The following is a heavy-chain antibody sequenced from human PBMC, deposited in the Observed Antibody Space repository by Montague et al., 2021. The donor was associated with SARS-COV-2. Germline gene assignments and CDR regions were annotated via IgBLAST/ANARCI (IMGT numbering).Heavy chain of an antibody. V-gene: IGHV2-70*13. CDR2: IDWDDDK. CDR1: GFSLSTSGVC. J-gene: IGHJ4*02. CDR3: AQMGSAVPGIMCTYNFDI. Sequence: PALVKPTQTLTLTCTFSGFSLSTSGVCVSWIRQPPGKALEWLALIDWDDDKYYSASLKTRLTISKGPSTNQVVLTMTNMDPVDTGTYYCAQMGSAVPGIMCTYNFDIWGQGTQVTVSS. D-gene: IGHD6-19*01.